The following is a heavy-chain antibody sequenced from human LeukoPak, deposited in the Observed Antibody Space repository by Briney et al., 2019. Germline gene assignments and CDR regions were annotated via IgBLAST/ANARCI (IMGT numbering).Heavy chain of an antibody. Sequence: GGSLRLSCAASGFTFSSYAMSWVRQAPGKGLEWVSGISGSGGSTYYADSVKGRFTISRDNSNNTLYLQMNSLRAEDTAVYYCAKDLSGTYFPGTHFDYWGQGTLVTVSS. V-gene: IGHV3-23*01. CDR1: GFTFSSYA. J-gene: IGHJ4*02. CDR2: ISGSGGST. CDR3: AKDLSGTYFPGTHFDY. D-gene: IGHD1-26*01.